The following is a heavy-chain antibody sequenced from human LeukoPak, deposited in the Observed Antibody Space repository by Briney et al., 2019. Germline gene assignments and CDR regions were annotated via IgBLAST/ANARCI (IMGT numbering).Heavy chain of an antibody. J-gene: IGHJ4*02. Sequence: GGSLRLSCAASGFTVSSNYMSWVRQAPGKGLEWVSSISGSGGNTYYADSVKGRFTISRDNSKNTLYLQMNSLRAEDTAVYYCARVYSGYYEGTFDYWGQGTLVTVSS. CDR3: ARVYSGYYEGTFDY. CDR1: GFTVSSNY. CDR2: ISGSGGNT. D-gene: IGHD3-22*01. V-gene: IGHV3-53*05.